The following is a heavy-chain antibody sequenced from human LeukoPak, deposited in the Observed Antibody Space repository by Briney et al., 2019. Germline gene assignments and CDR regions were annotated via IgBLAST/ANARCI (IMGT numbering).Heavy chain of an antibody. J-gene: IGHJ4*02. Sequence: GGSLRLSCAASGFTFSGYAMTWVRRAPGKGLEWVSALSTSGGSTFYADSVKGRFTISRDNSKNTLYLQMNSLRVEDTAVYYCARDDCSSSGCYEGGYYFDYWGQGTPVTVSS. CDR2: LSTSGGST. CDR1: GFTFSGYA. CDR3: ARDDCSSSGCYEGGYYFDY. D-gene: IGHD2-2*01. V-gene: IGHV3-23*01.